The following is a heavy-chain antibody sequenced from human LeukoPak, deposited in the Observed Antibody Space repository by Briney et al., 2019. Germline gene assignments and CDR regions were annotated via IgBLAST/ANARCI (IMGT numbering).Heavy chain of an antibody. V-gene: IGHV3-11*06. CDR1: GFSVSNTY. CDR2: ISTTSSYT. D-gene: IGHD6-19*01. CDR3: ARDFGSGWYGFFQH. Sequence: GGSLRLSCAASGFSVSNTYMSWVRQAPGKGLEWVSYISTTSSYTNYADSVKGRFTISRDNAKNSLYLKMNSLRAEDTAVYYCARDFGSGWYGFFQHWGQGTLVTVSS. J-gene: IGHJ1*01.